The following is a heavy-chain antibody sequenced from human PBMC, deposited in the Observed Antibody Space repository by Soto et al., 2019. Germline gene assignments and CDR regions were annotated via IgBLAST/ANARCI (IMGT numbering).Heavy chain of an antibody. CDR2: IYYSGST. V-gene: IGHV4-39*01. CDR1: GGSISSGSYY. J-gene: IGHJ4*02. D-gene: IGHD3-22*01. Sequence: QLQLQESGPGLVKPSETLSLTCTVSGGSISSGSYYCGWIRQPPGKGLEWIGSIYYSGSTYYNPSLKSRVTISVDTSKTQFSLKLSSVTAADTAVYYCMLGSGWKDFDYWGQGTLVTVSS. CDR3: MLGSGWKDFDY.